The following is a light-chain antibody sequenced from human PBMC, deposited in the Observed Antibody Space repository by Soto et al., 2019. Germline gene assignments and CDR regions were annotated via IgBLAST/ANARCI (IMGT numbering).Light chain of an antibody. CDR1: QSVSSNY. CDR3: QKYGSAFT. J-gene: IGKJ3*01. V-gene: IGKV3-20*01. Sequence: EIVLTQSPGTLYLSPGERATLSCRASQSVSSNYLAWYQHKPGQGPRLLIYAASSRATGIPDRFSGSGSGTDFTLTISRLEPEDFALYYCQKYGSAFTFGPGTKVEIK. CDR2: AAS.